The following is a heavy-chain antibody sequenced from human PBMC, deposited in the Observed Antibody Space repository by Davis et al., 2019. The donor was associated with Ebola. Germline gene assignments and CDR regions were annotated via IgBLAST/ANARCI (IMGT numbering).Heavy chain of an antibody. CDR1: GDSVSRTG. J-gene: IGHJ4*02. V-gene: IGHV6-1*01. Sequence: HSQTLSLTCAISGDSVSRTGWNWIRQSPSRGLEWLGRTYYSSKWYTDSTLSVKSRITISADTAKNQLSLHLDSVTPEDTAVYYCVRGWLRSKFDYWGQGTLVTVSS. CDR3: VRGWLRSKFDY. CDR2: TYYSSKWYT. D-gene: IGHD5-12*01.